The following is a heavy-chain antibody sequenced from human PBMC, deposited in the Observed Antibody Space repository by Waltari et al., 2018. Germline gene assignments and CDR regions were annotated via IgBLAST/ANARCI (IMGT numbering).Heavy chain of an antibody. V-gene: IGHV4-4*09. J-gene: IGHJ4*02. CDR3: ARGPSIKWELPGFFDT. CDR1: GGSLSALY. D-gene: IGHD1-26*01. CDR2: IYTTGGT. Sequence: QVRLQASGPGLVKPSQTLALPCPVPGGSLSALYWRWIRLSPGKGLEWIGFIYTTGGTNYNPAFKNRVTMSADTSRGQFSLRLTSLSASDTATYYCARGPSIKWELPGFFDTWGQGILVTVSS.